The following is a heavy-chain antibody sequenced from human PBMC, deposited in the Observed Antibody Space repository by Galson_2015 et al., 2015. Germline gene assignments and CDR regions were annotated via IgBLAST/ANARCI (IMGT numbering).Heavy chain of an antibody. Sequence: LRLSCAVSGFTVSSNHMSWVRQAPGKGLEWVSVIYSGGSTYYADSVKGRFTISRDNSKNTLYLQMNSLRAEDTAVYYCARSGGSCSSTTCYIAYWGQGTLVTVSS. V-gene: IGHV3-53*01. CDR2: IYSGGST. CDR3: ARSGGSCSSTTCYIAY. CDR1: GFTVSSNH. J-gene: IGHJ4*02. D-gene: IGHD2-2*01.